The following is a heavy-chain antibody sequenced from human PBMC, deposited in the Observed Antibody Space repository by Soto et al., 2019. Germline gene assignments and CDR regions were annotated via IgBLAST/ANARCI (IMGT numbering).Heavy chain of an antibody. CDR1: GFTFSSYA. CDR3: AKTGYYYGSGSSNYDAFDI. D-gene: IGHD3-10*01. CDR2: ISGSGGST. Sequence: GGSLRLSCAASGFTFSSYAMSWVRQAPGKGLEWVSAISGSGGSTYYADSVKGRFTISRANSKNTLYLQMNSLRAEDTAVYYCAKTGYYYGSGSSNYDAFDIWGQGTMVTVSS. V-gene: IGHV3-23*01. J-gene: IGHJ3*02.